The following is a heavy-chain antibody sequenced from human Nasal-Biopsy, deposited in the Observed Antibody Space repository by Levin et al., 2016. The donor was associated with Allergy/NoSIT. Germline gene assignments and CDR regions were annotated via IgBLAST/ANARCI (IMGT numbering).Heavy chain of an antibody. Sequence: SETLSLTCTVSGGSISGYHWSWVRQPAGKGLEWIGRIHTREGTNYNPSLKSRVTRSVDTSKNHLSLKLTSVTAADTALYYCARESWDCSGASCYRGEGDLWGQGTLVTVSS. CDR3: ARESWDCSGASCYRGEGDL. J-gene: IGHJ5*02. CDR2: IHTREGT. D-gene: IGHD2-15*01. CDR1: GGSISGYH. V-gene: IGHV4-4*07.